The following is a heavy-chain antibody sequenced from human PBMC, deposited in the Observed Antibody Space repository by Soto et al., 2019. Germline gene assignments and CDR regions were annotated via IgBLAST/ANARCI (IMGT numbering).Heavy chain of an antibody. CDR1: GFTFSSYG. V-gene: IGHV3-30*18. J-gene: IGHJ3*02. CDR3: AKIDAVLPRQILDYCSGGSCYELLDPDASDI. D-gene: IGHD2-15*01. CDR2: ISYDGSNK. Sequence: QVQLVESVGGVVQPGRSLSIACAASGFTFSSYGMLWVRQAPGKGLEWVAVISYDGSNKYYADSVKGRFTISRDNSKNTLYLQMNCLRAEDTAVYYCAKIDAVLPRQILDYCSGGSCYELLDPDASDIWGQGTMVTVSS.